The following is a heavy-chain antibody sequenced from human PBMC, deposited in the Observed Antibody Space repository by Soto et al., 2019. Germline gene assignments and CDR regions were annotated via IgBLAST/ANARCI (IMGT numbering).Heavy chain of an antibody. CDR3: ARGVYYYDSSSYLGY. Sequence: GGSLRLSCAASGFTVSSNYMSWVRQAPGKGLEWVSVIYSGGSTYYADSVKGRFTISRDNSKNTLYLQMNSLRAEDTAVYYCARGVYYYDSSSYLGYWGQGTLVTVSS. V-gene: IGHV3-66*01. CDR2: IYSGGST. D-gene: IGHD3-22*01. CDR1: GFTVSSNY. J-gene: IGHJ4*02.